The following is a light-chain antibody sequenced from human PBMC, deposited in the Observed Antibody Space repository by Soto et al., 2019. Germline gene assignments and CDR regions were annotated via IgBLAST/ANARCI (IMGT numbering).Light chain of an antibody. J-gene: IGKJ2*01. CDR1: HSINNY. CDR2: AGS. Sequence: IQMTQSPSSLSASVGDRVIITCRSDHSINNYLNWYQQRPGKVPKLLIYAGSTLQSGVPSRFSGSGSGRVFTLTINSLQPEDFATYYCQQSYSTLGTFGRGTRVEI. CDR3: QQSYSTLGT. V-gene: IGKV1-39*01.